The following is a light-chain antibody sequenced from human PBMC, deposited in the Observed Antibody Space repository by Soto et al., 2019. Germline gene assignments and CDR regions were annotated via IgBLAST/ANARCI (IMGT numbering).Light chain of an antibody. CDR1: SSDVGGYNY. V-gene: IGLV2-8*01. CDR3: CSYAGSNNRV. CDR2: EVS. J-gene: IGLJ3*02. Sequence: QFALTQPPSASGSPGQSVTISCIGTSSDVGGYNYVSWYQQHPGKAPKLMINEVSKRPSGVPDRFSGSKSGNTASLTVSGLQAEDEADYYCCSYAGSNNRVFGGGTKLTVL.